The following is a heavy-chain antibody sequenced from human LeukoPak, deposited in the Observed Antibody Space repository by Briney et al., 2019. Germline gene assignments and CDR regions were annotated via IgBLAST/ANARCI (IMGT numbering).Heavy chain of an antibody. J-gene: IGHJ5*02. CDR3: ARGRLVRYQLLSGWFDP. CDR2: INPSGGST. D-gene: IGHD2-2*01. Sequence: GAAVKVSCKASGYTFTSYYMHWVRQAPAQGLEWMGIINPSGGSTSYAQKFQGRVTMTRDTSTSTVYMELSSLRSEDTAVYYCARGRLVRYQLLSGWFDPWGQGTLVTVSS. CDR1: GYTFTSYY. V-gene: IGHV1-46*01.